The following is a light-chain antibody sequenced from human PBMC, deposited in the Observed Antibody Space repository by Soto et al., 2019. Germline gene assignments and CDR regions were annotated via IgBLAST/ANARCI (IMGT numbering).Light chain of an antibody. CDR2: GAS. CDR1: HSVSSRY. CDR3: QLYGSSPPIT. Sequence: EIVLTQSPGTLSLSPGERATLSCRASHSVSSRYLAWYQQKPGQAPRLLIYGASSRATGIPDRFSGIGSGTDFTLTISRLEPEDFAVYYCQLYGSSPPITFGQGTRLEIK. V-gene: IGKV3-20*01. J-gene: IGKJ5*01.